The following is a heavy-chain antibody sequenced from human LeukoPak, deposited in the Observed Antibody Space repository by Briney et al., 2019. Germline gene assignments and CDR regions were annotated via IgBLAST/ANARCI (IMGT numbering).Heavy chain of an antibody. Sequence: PGGSLRLSCAASGFTFSSYSMNWVRQAPGKGLEWVSSISSSSSYIYYADSVKGRFTISRDNSKNSPYLQMNSLRAEDTAVYYCARFVTSGNDFDYWGQGTLVTVSS. V-gene: IGHV3-21*01. J-gene: IGHJ4*02. D-gene: IGHD1-1*01. CDR1: GFTFSSYS. CDR2: ISSSSSYI. CDR3: ARFVTSGNDFDY.